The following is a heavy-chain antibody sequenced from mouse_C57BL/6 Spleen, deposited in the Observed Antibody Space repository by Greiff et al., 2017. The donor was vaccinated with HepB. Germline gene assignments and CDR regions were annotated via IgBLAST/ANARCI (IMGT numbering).Heavy chain of an antibody. CDR1: GYTFTSYW. Sequence: QVQLQQPGAELVKPGASVKLSCKASGYTFTSYWMHWVKQRPGQGLEWIGMIHPNSGSTNYNEKFKSKATLTVDKSSSTAYMQLSSLTSEDSAVYHCARFRLLTPYAMDYWGQGTSVTVSS. CDR2: IHPNSGST. V-gene: IGHV1-64*01. J-gene: IGHJ4*01. D-gene: IGHD2-3*01. CDR3: ARFRLLTPYAMDY.